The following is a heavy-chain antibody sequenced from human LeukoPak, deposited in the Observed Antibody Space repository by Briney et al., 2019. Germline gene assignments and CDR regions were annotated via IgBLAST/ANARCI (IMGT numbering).Heavy chain of an antibody. Sequence: PSETLSLTCAVYGGSFSGYYWSWIRQPPGKGLEWIGEINHSGSTNYNPSLKSRVTISVDTPKNQFSLKLSSVTAADTAVYYCARGRSGYGDWGQGTLVTVSS. V-gene: IGHV4-34*01. CDR1: GGSFSGYY. CDR3: ARGRSGYGD. D-gene: IGHD3-3*01. J-gene: IGHJ4*02. CDR2: INHSGST.